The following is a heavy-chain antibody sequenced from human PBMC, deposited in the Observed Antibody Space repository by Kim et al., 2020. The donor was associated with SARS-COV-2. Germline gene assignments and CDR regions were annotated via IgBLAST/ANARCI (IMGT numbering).Heavy chain of an antibody. CDR3: ARDIAVAGHFDY. V-gene: IGHV4-59*01. Sequence: NYNPSLKSRVTISVDTSKNQFSLKLSSVTAADTAVYYCARDIAVAGHFDYWGQGTLVTVSS. J-gene: IGHJ4*02. D-gene: IGHD6-19*01.